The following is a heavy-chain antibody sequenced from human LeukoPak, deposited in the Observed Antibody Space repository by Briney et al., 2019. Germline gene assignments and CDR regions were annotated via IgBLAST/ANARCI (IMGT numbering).Heavy chain of an antibody. V-gene: IGHV1-3*01. CDR1: GYTFTNYA. D-gene: IGHD2-15*01. Sequence: ASVKVSCKASGYTFTNYAMHWVRQAPGQRFEWVXWINAANGNTKYSEKFQGRVTITRDTSANTAYMELSSLRSEDTAVYYCARDLGYCSGGSCTEFIYWGQGTLVTVSS. CDR2: INAANGNT. J-gene: IGHJ4*02. CDR3: ARDLGYCSGGSCTEFIY.